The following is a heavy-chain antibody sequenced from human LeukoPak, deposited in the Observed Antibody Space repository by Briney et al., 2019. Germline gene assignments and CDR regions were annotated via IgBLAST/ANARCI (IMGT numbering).Heavy chain of an antibody. CDR1: GGSFSGYY. D-gene: IGHD1-26*01. J-gene: IGHJ4*02. Sequence: SETLSLTCAVYGGSFSGYYWSWIRQPPGKGLEWIGEINHSGSTDYNPSLKSRVTISVDTSKNQFSLKLSSVTAADTAVYYCARAGMSGIVGATFVTSWGQGTLVTVSS. V-gene: IGHV4-34*01. CDR2: INHSGST. CDR3: ARAGMSGIVGATFVTS.